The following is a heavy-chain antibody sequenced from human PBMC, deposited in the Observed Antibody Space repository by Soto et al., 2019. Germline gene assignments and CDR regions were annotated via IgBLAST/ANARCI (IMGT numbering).Heavy chain of an antibody. D-gene: IGHD1-20*01. V-gene: IGHV1-8*01. Sequence: ASVKVSCKASGYSFSDYDINWVRQATEQGPEWMGWMNPNSGNTGYAQKFQGRVTMTRNTSINTAYMELSSLGSEDTAVYYCARDNRYNWNDEGWFDPWGQGTLVTVSS. CDR3: ARDNRYNWNDEGWFDP. J-gene: IGHJ5*02. CDR2: MNPNSGNT. CDR1: GYSFSDYD.